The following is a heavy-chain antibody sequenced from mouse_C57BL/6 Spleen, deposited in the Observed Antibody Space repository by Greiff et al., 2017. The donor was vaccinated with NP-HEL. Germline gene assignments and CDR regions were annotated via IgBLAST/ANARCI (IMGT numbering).Heavy chain of an antibody. CDR1: GYTFTDYE. Sequence: VQLQQSGAELVRPGASVTLSCKASGYTFTDYEMHWVKQTPVHGLEWIGAIDPETGGTAYNQKFKGKAILTADKSSSTAYMELRSLTSEDSAVYYCTRRIYYYGSSYHWYFDVWGTGTTVTVSS. D-gene: IGHD1-1*01. CDR3: TRRIYYYGSSYHWYFDV. CDR2: IDPETGGT. V-gene: IGHV1-15*01. J-gene: IGHJ1*03.